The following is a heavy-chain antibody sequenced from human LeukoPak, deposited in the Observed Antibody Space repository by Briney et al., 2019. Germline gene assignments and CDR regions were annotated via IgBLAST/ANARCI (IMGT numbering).Heavy chain of an antibody. CDR1: GFTVSSNY. CDR2: IYSGGTI. D-gene: IGHD3-22*01. J-gene: IGHJ4*02. Sequence: GGSLRLSRAASGFTVSSNYMAWVRQAPGKGLVWVSVIYSGGTIYYADSVKGRFTISRDNSKNTLYLQMNSLRAEDTAVYYCAREGSYDGSTMWYFDYWGQGTLVTVSS. V-gene: IGHV3-53*01. CDR3: AREGSYDGSTMWYFDY.